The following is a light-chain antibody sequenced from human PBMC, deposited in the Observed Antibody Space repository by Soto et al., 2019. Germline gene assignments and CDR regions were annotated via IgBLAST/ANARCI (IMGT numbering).Light chain of an antibody. CDR1: SSDVGDYSY. CDR2: EVR. V-gene: IGLV2-14*01. J-gene: IGLJ3*02. CDR3: SSFTSSSTWV. Sequence: QSALAQPASVSGSPGQSITISCTGTSSDVGDYSYVSWFQQHPGKAPKLIIHEVRHRPSGVSNRFSGSKSDSKASLTISGLQAEDEADYYCSSFTSSSTWVFGGGTKVTVL.